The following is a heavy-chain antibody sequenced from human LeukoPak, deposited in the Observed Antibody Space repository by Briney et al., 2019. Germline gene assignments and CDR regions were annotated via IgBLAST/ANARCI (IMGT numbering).Heavy chain of an antibody. V-gene: IGHV4-34*01. D-gene: IGHD2/OR15-2a*01. J-gene: IGHJ4*02. CDR1: GVSLRNNY. CDR2: IDHNGNN. CDR3: ASAYYDRGFDY. Sequence: PSETLSLTCAVYGVSLRNNYWSWIRQPPGQGLEWIGEIDHNGNNNYNPSLKSRVSISADTSKNQFSLRLTSVTAADTAVYYCASAYYDRGFDYWGQGTLVTVSS.